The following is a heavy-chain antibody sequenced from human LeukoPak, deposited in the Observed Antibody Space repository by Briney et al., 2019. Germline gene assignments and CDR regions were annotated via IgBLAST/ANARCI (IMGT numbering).Heavy chain of an antibody. CDR1: GFTFSSYA. Sequence: TGGALRLSCAASGFTFSSYAMSWVRQAPGKGLEWVSAISGSGGSTYYADSVKGRFTISRDNSKNTLYLQMNSLRAEDTAVYYCAKTGYYDFWSGAVYYFDYWGQGTLVTVSS. J-gene: IGHJ4*02. CDR3: AKTGYYDFWSGAVYYFDY. V-gene: IGHV3-23*01. D-gene: IGHD3-3*01. CDR2: ISGSGGST.